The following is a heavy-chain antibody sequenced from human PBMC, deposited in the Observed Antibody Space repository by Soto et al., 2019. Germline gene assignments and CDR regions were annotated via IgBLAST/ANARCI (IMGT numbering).Heavy chain of an antibody. CDR3: VSSSASLGYYYGMDV. D-gene: IGHD2-2*01. CDR1: GYSFTSYW. CDR2: IDPSDSYT. V-gene: IGHV5-10-1*01. J-gene: IGHJ6*02. Sequence: GESLKISCKGSGYSFTSYWISWVRQMPGKGLEWMGRIDPSDSYTNYSPSFQGHVTISADKSISTAYLQWSSLKASDTAMYYWVSSSASLGYYYGMDVWGQGTTVTVSS.